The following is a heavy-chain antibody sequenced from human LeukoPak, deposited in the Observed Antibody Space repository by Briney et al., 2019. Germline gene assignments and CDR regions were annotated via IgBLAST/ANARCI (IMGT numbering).Heavy chain of an antibody. D-gene: IGHD3-3*01. CDR1: GGSISSYY. CDR3: ARESDGYDFWSGFDY. CDR2: IYYSGST. Sequence: PPETLSLTCTVSGGSISSYYWSWIRQPPGKGLEWIGYIYYSGSTNYNPSLKSRVTISVDTSKNQFSLKLSSVTAADTAVYYCARESDGYDFWSGFDYWGQGTLVTVSS. V-gene: IGHV4-59*01. J-gene: IGHJ4*02.